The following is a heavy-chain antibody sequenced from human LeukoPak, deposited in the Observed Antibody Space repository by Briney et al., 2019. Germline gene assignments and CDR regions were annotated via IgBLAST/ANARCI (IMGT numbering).Heavy chain of an antibody. CDR3: AKEGISPMYDI. CDR2: IKQDGSEK. Sequence: PGGSLRLSCAASGFTFSSYWMSWVRQAPGKGLEWVANIKQDGSEKYYADSVKGRFTISRDNAKNSLYLQMNSLRAEDTAVYYCAKEGISPMYDIWGQGTMVTVSS. J-gene: IGHJ3*02. V-gene: IGHV3-7*01. D-gene: IGHD2-15*01. CDR1: GFTFSSYW.